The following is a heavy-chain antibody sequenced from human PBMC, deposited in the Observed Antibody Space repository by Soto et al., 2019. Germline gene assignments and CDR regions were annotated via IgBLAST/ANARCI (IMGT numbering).Heavy chain of an antibody. CDR3: ARDGRGATACSHGMDF. V-gene: IGHV4-59*01. D-gene: IGHD6-19*01. CDR2: IYYSGGT. J-gene: IGHJ6*02. Sequence: SETLGLTCTACGGTITNYYLSWILQPPGKGLEWIGFIYYSGGTTYYSSLMSRVTILVATTKNQISLKLNSVTAADTTAYYCARDGRGATACSHGMDFWGQRTMVTVSS. CDR1: GGTITNYY.